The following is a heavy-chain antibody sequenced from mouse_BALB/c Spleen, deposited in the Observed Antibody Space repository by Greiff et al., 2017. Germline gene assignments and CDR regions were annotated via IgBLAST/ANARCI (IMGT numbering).Heavy chain of an antibody. V-gene: IGHV3-6*02. CDR1: GYSITSGYY. D-gene: IGHD2-4*01. CDR3: ARTMISWFAY. CDR2: ISYDGSN. Sequence: VQLKESGPGLVKPSQSLSLTCSVTGYSITSGYYWNWIRQFPGNKLEWMGYISYDGSNNYNPSLKNRISITRDTSKNQFFLKLNSVTTEDTATYYCARTMISWFAYWGQGTLVTVSA. J-gene: IGHJ3*01.